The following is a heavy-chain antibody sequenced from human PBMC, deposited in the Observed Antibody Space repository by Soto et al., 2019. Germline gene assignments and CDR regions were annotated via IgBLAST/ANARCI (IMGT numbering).Heavy chain of an antibody. CDR3: ARYRISGSWSKFDY. CDR1: GGSISSCGYY. D-gene: IGHD6-13*01. CDR2: IYYNGST. V-gene: IGHV4-31*03. J-gene: IGHJ4*02. Sequence: SETLSLTCTVSGGSISSCGYYWSWIRHHPGKGLEWFGNIYYNGSTYYSPSLKSRVTVWFDTSKNQFSLRLTSVTAADTAVYYCARYRISGSWSKFDYWGQGTRVTVSS.